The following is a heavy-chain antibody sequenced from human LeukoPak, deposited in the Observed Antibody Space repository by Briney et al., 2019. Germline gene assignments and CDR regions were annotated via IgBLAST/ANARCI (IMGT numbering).Heavy chain of an antibody. V-gene: IGHV4-4*07. D-gene: IGHD5-24*01. J-gene: IGHJ4*02. CDR2: IYTSGST. Sequence: SETLSLTCTVSSGSISNYDWSWIRQPAGKGLEWIGRIYTSGSTNYNPSLKSRVTISVDTSKNQFSLKLSSVTAADTAVYYCAREKGERWLLAYFDYWGQGTLVTVSS. CDR1: SGSISNYD. CDR3: AREKGERWLLAYFDY.